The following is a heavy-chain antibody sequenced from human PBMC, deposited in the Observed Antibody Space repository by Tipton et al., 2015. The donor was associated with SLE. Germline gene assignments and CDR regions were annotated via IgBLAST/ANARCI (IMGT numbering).Heavy chain of an antibody. D-gene: IGHD6-19*01. V-gene: IGHV4-59*08. CDR2: IYYSGTT. CDR3: ARQIAVAGPYNWFDP. J-gene: IGHJ5*02. CDR1: GGSIGSYY. Sequence: TLSLTCTVSGGSIGSYYWSWIRQPPGKGLEWIGSIYYSGTTYYNLSLKSRVTVSVDTSKNQFSLKLSSVTAADTAVYYCARQIAVAGPYNWFDPWGQGTLVTVSS.